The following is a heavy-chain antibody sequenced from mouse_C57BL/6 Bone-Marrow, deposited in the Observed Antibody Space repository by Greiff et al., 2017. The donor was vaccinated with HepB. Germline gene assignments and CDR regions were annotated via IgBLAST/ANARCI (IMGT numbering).Heavy chain of an antibody. CDR1: GYTFTDYE. CDR2: IDPETGGT. Sequence: QVQLKESGAELVRPGASVTLSCKASGYTFTDYEMHWVKQTPVHGLEWIGAIDPETGGTAYNQKFKGKAILTADKSSSTAYMELRSLTSEDSAVYYCTRSRITTGNFDYWGQGTTLTVSS. J-gene: IGHJ2*01. V-gene: IGHV1-15*01. CDR3: TRSRITTGNFDY. D-gene: IGHD1-1*01.